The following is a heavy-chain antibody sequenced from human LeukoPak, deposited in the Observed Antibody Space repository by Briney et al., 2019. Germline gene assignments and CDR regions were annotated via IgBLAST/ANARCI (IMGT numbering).Heavy chain of an antibody. V-gene: IGHV3-23*01. J-gene: IGHJ4*02. CDR2: IGSSGGGT. Sequence: SGGSLRLSCAASGFTFSTYAMSWVRQAPGKGPEWVSVIGSSGGGTYYADSVKGRFTISRGNSKSTLYLQMNSLRAEDTAVYYCATLRGGTYYFDYWGQGTLVTVSS. D-gene: IGHD1-26*01. CDR3: ATLRGGTYYFDY. CDR1: GFTFSTYA.